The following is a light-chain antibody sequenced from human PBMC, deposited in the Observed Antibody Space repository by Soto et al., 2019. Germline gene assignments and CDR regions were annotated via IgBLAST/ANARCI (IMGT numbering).Light chain of an antibody. CDR2: KAS. J-gene: IGKJ1*01. V-gene: IGKV1-5*03. CDR3: HQYNDNWT. Sequence: DIQMTQSPSTLSASVGDRVTITCRASQSISSWLAWYQQKPGTAPKLLIYKASTLQTGVPSRFSGSGSGTEFTLTISSRQPDDFATYYCHQYNDNWTFGQGTKVEIK. CDR1: QSISSW.